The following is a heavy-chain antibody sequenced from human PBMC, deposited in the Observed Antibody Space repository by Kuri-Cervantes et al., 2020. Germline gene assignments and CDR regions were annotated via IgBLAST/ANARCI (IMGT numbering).Heavy chain of an antibody. J-gene: IGHJ4*02. Sequence: GESLKISCAASGFTFDDYAMHWVRQAPGKGLEWVSLISWDGGSTYYADSVKGRFTISRDNAKNSLYLQMNSLRAEDTAVYYCARDGGDTAMVAYYFDYWGQGTLVTVSS. CDR3: ARDGGDTAMVAYYFDY. CDR1: GFTFDDYA. D-gene: IGHD5-18*01. V-gene: IGHV3-43D*04. CDR2: ISWDGGST.